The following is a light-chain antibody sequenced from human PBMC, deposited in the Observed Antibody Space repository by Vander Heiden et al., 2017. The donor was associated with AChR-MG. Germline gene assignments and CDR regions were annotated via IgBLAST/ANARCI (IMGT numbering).Light chain of an antibody. Sequence: EIVLTQSPGTLSLSPAERATLSCRASQSVSSSYLAWYQQKPGQAPRLRIYGASSRAAGIPDRFSGSGSGTDFTLTISRLETEDFAVYYCQQYGSSPPLFTFGPGTKVDIK. CDR3: QQYGSSPPLFT. CDR1: QSVSSSY. V-gene: IGKV3-20*01. CDR2: GAS. J-gene: IGKJ3*01.